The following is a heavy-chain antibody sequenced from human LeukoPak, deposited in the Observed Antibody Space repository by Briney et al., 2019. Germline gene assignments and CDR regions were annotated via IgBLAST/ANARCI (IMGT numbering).Heavy chain of an antibody. CDR3: ARGAIVESLGDY. Sequence: PSETLSLTCAVYGGSFSGYYWSWIRQPPGKGLEWIGEINHSGSTNYNPSLKSRVTISVDTSKNQFSLKLSSVTAADTAVYYCARGAIVESLGDYWGQGTLVTVSS. CDR2: INHSGST. D-gene: IGHD3-22*01. CDR1: GGSFSGYY. V-gene: IGHV4-34*01. J-gene: IGHJ4*02.